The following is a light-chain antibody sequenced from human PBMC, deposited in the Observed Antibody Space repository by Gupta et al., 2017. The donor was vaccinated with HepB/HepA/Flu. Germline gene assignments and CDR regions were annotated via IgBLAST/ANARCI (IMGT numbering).Light chain of an antibody. V-gene: IGKV4-1*01. CDR1: QSVLYSSNNKNY. CDR2: WAS. Sequence: DIVMTQSPDSLAVSLGERATINCKSSQSVLYSSNNKNYLAWYQQKPGQPPKLVIYWASTRESGVPDRFSGSGSGTDFTLNSSSLQAEDVAVYACQQYYSSPYSFGQGTKLVIK. CDR3: QQYYSSPYS. J-gene: IGKJ2*01.